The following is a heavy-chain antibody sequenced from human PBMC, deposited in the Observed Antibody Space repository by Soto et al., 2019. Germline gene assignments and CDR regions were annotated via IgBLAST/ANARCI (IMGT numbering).Heavy chain of an antibody. Sequence: EVQLVESGGGLVKPGGSLRLSCAASGFTFSTYDMNWVRQAPGKGLEWVSTIGGLTSYIYYADSLKGRFTISRDNAKNSLYLQMNSLRAEDTAVYYCARDGGNICSGGSCYFQAPDYWGQGTLVTVSP. V-gene: IGHV3-21*01. CDR3: ARDGGNICSGGSCYFQAPDY. CDR2: IGGLTSYI. D-gene: IGHD2-15*01. CDR1: GFTFSTYD. J-gene: IGHJ4*02.